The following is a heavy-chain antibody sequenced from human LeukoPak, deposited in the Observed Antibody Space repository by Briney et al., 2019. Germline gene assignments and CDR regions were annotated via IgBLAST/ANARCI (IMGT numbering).Heavy chain of an antibody. V-gene: IGHV3-48*02. D-gene: IGHD6-13*01. CDR2: ISSSSSTI. J-gene: IGHJ6*03. CDR1: GFTFSSYS. CDR3: AMDSSSWAYYYYYMDV. Sequence: GGSLRLSCAASGFTFSSYSMHWVRQAPGKGLEWVSYISSSSSTIYYADSVKGRFTISRDNAKNSLYLQMNSLRDEDTAVYYCAMDSSSWAYYYYYMDVWGKGTTVTVSS.